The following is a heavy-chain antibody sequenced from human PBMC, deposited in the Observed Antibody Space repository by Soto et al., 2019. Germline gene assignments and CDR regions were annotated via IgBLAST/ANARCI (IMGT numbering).Heavy chain of an antibody. CDR2: ISGSGGST. V-gene: IGHV3-23*01. CDR1: GFTFSSYA. J-gene: IGHJ6*02. Sequence: GGSLRLSCAASGFTFSSYAMSWVRQAPGKGLEWVSAISGSGGSTYYADSVKGRFTISRDNSKNTLYLQMNSLRAEDTAVYYCAKPGRSEDIVVVPAAIRYYYYGMDVWGQGTTVTVSS. CDR3: AKPGRSEDIVVVPAAIRYYYYGMDV. D-gene: IGHD2-2*02.